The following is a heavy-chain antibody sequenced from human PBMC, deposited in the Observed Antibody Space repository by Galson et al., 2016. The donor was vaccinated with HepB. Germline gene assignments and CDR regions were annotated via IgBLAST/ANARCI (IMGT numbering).Heavy chain of an antibody. D-gene: IGHD4-23*01. CDR1: GFTFSNYA. Sequence: SLRLSCAASGFTFSNYAMSWVRQAPGKGLEWVSAISGSGGSTYYADSVKGRFTISRDNSKNTLSLQMNNLGVEDTALYFCVRDNFADYWGQGTLVTVSS. J-gene: IGHJ4*02. V-gene: IGHV3-23*01. CDR2: ISGSGGST. CDR3: VRDNFADY.